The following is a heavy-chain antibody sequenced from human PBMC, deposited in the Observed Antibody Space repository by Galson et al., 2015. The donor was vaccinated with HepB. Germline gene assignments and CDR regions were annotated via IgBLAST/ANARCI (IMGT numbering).Heavy chain of an antibody. D-gene: IGHD6-13*01. CDR1: GFSFSDYG. J-gene: IGHJ6*02. Sequence: SLRLSCAGSGFSFSDYGMHWVRQAPGKGLEWVSVISFDGSHKYYADSVKGRFTLSSDNSKNTNYLQMNSKRVEDTDVYFCAKDLAAVTSTSTYGMDAWGQGTTGTVSS. CDR3: AKDLAAVTSTSTYGMDA. V-gene: IGHV3-30*18. CDR2: ISFDGSHK.